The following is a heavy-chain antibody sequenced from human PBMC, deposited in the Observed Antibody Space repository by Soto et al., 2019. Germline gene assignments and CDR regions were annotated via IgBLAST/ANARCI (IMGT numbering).Heavy chain of an antibody. CDR1: GFTFSDYY. V-gene: IGHV3-11*06. Sequence: GGSLRLSCAASGFTFSDYYMSWIRQAPGKGLEWVSYISSSSSYTNYADSVKGRFTISRDNAKNSLYLQMNSLRAEDTAVYYCARGMHDYGDYGLKYWGQGTLVTVSS. CDR3: ARGMHDYGDYGLKY. CDR2: ISSSSSYT. J-gene: IGHJ4*02. D-gene: IGHD4-17*01.